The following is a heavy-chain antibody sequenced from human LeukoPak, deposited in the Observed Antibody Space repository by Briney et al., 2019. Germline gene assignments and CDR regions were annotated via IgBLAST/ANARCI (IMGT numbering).Heavy chain of an antibody. CDR2: INPNSGGT. CDR1: GYTFTGYY. J-gene: IGHJ4*02. D-gene: IGHD3-10*01. V-gene: IGHV1-2*04. CDR3: ARVASGSYYNFDY. Sequence: ASVKVSCKASGYTFTGYYMHWVRQAPGQGLEWMGWINPNSGGTNYAQKFQGWVTMTRDTSISTAYMELSRLRSDDTAVYYCARVASGSYYNFDYWGQGTLVTVPS.